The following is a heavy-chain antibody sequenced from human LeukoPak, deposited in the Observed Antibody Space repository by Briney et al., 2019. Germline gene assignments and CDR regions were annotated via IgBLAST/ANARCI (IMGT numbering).Heavy chain of an antibody. V-gene: IGHV1-46*01. CDR1: GYTFTSYY. D-gene: IGHD6-13*01. J-gene: IGHJ5*02. CDR2: INPSGGST. Sequence: GASVTVSCKASGYTFTSYYMHWVRQAPGQGLEWMGIINPSGGSTSYAQKFQGRVTMTRDTSTSTVYMELSSLRSEDTAVYYCARDHGIAAAGPYNWFDPWGQGTLVTVSS. CDR3: ARDHGIAAAGPYNWFDP.